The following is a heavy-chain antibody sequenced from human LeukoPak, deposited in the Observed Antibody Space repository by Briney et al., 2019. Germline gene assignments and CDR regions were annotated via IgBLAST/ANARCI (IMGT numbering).Heavy chain of an antibody. Sequence: GGSLRLSCAASRFTVSNNYMSWVRQAPGKGLEWVSITYSDGNTNYAVSVKGRFTISRDTSQNTLSLQMHSLRAEDTAVYYCVRKNQGFNAAFDIWGQGTVVTVSS. CDR3: VRKNQGFNAAFDI. CDR1: RFTVSNNY. D-gene: IGHD1-14*01. CDR2: TYSDGNT. J-gene: IGHJ3*02. V-gene: IGHV3-53*01.